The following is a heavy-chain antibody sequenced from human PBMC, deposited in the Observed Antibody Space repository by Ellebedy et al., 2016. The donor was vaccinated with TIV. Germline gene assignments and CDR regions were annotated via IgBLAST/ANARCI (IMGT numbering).Heavy chain of an antibody. Sequence: GGSLRLXXVASGFTFNRYVFHWVRQAPGKGLEWVANISFDGKRIAYAASVKGRFTISRENSMNTVYLQMNSLRGEDTAQYYCAKDHEWAGFMAVDYGMDVWGQGTTVIVSS. CDR3: AKDHEWAGFMAVDYGMDV. V-gene: IGHV3-30*18. J-gene: IGHJ6*02. CDR2: ISFDGKRI. D-gene: IGHD1-26*01. CDR1: GFTFNRYV.